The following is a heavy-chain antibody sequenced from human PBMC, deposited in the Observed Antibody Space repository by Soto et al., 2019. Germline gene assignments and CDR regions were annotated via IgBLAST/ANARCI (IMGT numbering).Heavy chain of an antibody. CDR3: ARDYLGGYDFWSGPYYYYGMDV. Sequence: SGGSLRLSGAAAGFPFSSYCMHWVRQTPGKGLEWVAVIWYDGSNKYYADSVKGRFTISRDNSKNTLYLQMNSLRAEDTAVYYCARDYLGGYDFWSGPYYYYGMDVWGQGTTVTVSS. D-gene: IGHD3-3*01. CDR2: IWYDGSNK. CDR1: GFPFSSYC. V-gene: IGHV3-33*01. J-gene: IGHJ6*02.